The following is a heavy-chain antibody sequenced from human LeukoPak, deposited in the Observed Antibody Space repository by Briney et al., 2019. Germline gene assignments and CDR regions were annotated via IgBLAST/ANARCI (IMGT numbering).Heavy chain of an antibody. J-gene: IGHJ3*02. Sequence: GGSLRLSCAASGFTFSSYAMSWVRQAPGKGPEWVSAISGSGGSTYYADSVKGRFTISRDNSKNTLYLQMNSLRAEDTAVYYCAKDRGFGPKHNAFDIWGQGTMVTVSS. CDR1: GFTFSSYA. D-gene: IGHD3-10*01. CDR2: ISGSGGST. CDR3: AKDRGFGPKHNAFDI. V-gene: IGHV3-23*01.